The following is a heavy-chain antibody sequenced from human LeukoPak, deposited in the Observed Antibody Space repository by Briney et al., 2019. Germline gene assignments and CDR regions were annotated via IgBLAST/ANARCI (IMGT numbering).Heavy chain of an antibody. CDR1: GGSFSGYY. CDR2: INHSGST. CDR3: ARERREQLLPPYTRSVTYFDY. Sequence: SETLSLTCAVYGGSFSGYYWSWIRQPPGKGLEWIGEINHSGSTNYNPSLKSRVTISVDTSENQFSLKLSSVTAADTAVYYCARERREQLLPPYTRSVTYFDYWGQGTLVTVSS. V-gene: IGHV4-34*01. D-gene: IGHD2-2*01. J-gene: IGHJ4*02.